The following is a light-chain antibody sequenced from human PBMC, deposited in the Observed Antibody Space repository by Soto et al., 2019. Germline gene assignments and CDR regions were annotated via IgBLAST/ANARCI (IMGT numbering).Light chain of an antibody. CDR2: GAS. CDR3: QQYNDWPPLT. Sequence: EIVMTQSPATLSVSPGERATLSCRASQSVSSNLAWYQQKPGQAPRLLIYGASTRATGVPARFSGNGSGTEFTLTISSLKAEDLALYYCQQYNDWPPLTFGGGTKGEI. J-gene: IGKJ4*01. V-gene: IGKV3-15*01. CDR1: QSVSSN.